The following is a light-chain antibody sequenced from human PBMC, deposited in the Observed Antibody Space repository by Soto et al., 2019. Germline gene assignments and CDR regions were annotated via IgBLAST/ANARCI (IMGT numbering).Light chain of an antibody. CDR1: QSVSTSS. CDR3: QQYNNWPLT. J-gene: IGKJ5*01. V-gene: IGKV3-15*01. Sequence: EIVLTQSPGTLSLSPGARATLSCRASQSVSTSSLAWYQQKGGQAPRLLIHGASTRATGIPARFSGSGSGTEFTLTISSLQSEDFAVYYCQQYNNWPLTFGQGTDWRL. CDR2: GAS.